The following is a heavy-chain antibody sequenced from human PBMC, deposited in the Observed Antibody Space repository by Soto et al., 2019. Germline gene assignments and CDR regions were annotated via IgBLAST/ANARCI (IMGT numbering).Heavy chain of an antibody. CDR3: AREPLEYGSGSPAYYFDY. CDR1: GGSISSGGYS. Sequence: SETLSLTCAVSGGSISSGGYSWSWIRQPPGKGLEWIGYIYYSGSTYYNPSLKSRVTISVDTSKNQFSLKLSSVTAADTAVYYCAREPLEYGSGSPAYYFDYWGQGTLVTVSS. J-gene: IGHJ4*02. D-gene: IGHD3-10*01. V-gene: IGHV4-31*11. CDR2: IYYSGST.